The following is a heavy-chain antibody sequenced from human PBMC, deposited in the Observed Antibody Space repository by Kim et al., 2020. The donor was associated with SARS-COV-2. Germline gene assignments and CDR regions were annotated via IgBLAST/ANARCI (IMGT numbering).Heavy chain of an antibody. CDR1: GYTFTGYY. Sequence: ASVKVSCKASGYTFTGYYMHWVRQAPGQGLEWMGRINPNSGGTKYAQKFQGRVTMTRDTSISTAYMELSRLRSDDTAVYYCARVVRDSSGYYYATPASYYYGMDVWGQGTTVTVSS. V-gene: IGHV1-2*06. J-gene: IGHJ6*02. D-gene: IGHD3-22*01. CDR2: INPNSGGT. CDR3: ARVVRDSSGYYYATPASYYYGMDV.